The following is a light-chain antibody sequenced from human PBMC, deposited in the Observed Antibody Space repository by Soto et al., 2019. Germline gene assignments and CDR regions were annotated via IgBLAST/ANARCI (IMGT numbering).Light chain of an antibody. CDR2: GAS. J-gene: IGKJ1*01. CDR1: QTIYSN. V-gene: IGKV3-15*01. Sequence: IVMTQSPATLSVSPGERATLSCRAGQTIYSNVAWYQQRPGQAPRLLIYGASNRATGVPARISGSVSGTEFTLTIASLQSEDFAVYYGQQYSSWLWTFGQGTKVDIK. CDR3: QQYSSWLWT.